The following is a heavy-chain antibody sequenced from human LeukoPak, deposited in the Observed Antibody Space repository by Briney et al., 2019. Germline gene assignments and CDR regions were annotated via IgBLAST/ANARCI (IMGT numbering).Heavy chain of an antibody. CDR1: GITFSSYW. CDR2: INTQGTYT. CDR3: AKDFYGSSWYFQVFDY. D-gene: IGHD6-13*01. Sequence: GGSLRLSCAVSGITFSSYWMHWVRHDPGRGLLLVSRINTQGTYTNYADSVKGRFTISRDNSKNTLYLQMNSLRAEDAAVYYCAKDFYGSSWYFQVFDYWGQGTLVTVSS. J-gene: IGHJ4*02. V-gene: IGHV3-74*01.